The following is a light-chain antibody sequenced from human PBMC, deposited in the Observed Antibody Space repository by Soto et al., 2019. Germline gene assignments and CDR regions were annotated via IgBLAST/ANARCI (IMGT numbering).Light chain of an antibody. CDR2: DVS. J-gene: IGLJ1*01. CDR3: CSYTRSGTLI. V-gene: IGLV2-14*01. CDR1: SSDIGDYNY. Sequence: QSALTQPASVSGSPGQSITISCVGTSSDIGDYNYVSWYQQHPGKVPKVIIYDVSNRPSGVSYRFSATKSGNTAFLTISGLHAEDEADYYCCSYTRSGTLIFGTGTKLTVL.